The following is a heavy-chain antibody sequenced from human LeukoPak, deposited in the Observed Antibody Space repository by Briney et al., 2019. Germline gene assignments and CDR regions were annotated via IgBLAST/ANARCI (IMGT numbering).Heavy chain of an antibody. D-gene: IGHD3-22*01. CDR2: INCGNSET. CDR1: GYSFSNYW. V-gene: IGHV5-51*01. CDR3: ARQKPFSDSSGYYGF. J-gene: IGHJ4*02. Sequence: GESPKISCDGYGYSFSNYWIGWVRQMPGKGLEWVGIINCGNSETRYSPSFQGQVTISADKSISTAYLQWTSLKASDTAMYFCARQKPFSDSSGYYGFWGQGTLVTVSS.